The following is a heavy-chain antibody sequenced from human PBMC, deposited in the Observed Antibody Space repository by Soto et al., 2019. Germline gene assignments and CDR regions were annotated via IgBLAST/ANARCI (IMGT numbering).Heavy chain of an antibody. D-gene: IGHD2-2*01. CDR2: IYPGDSDT. J-gene: IGHJ3*02. Sequence: PGESLKISCKGSGYSVTSYWIGWVRQMPGRGLEWMGIIYPGDSDTRYSPSFQGQVTISADKSISTAYLQWSSLKASDTAMYYCATTAWIYCSSTSCSGFDIWGQGTMVTVSS. CDR1: GYSVTSYW. V-gene: IGHV5-51*01. CDR3: ATTAWIYCSSTSCSGFDI.